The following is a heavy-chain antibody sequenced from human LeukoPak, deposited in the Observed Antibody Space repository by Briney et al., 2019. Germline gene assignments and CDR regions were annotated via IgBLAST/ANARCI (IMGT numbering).Heavy chain of an antibody. CDR1: GFTFSNYA. CDR2: ISGSGGST. CDR3: AKGLDIVVPYYAMDV. V-gene: IGHV3-23*01. J-gene: IGHJ6*02. Sequence: GGSLRLSCAASGFTFSNYAMSWVRQAPGKGLEWVSAISGSGGSTYYADSVKGRFTISRGNSKNTLYLQMNSLRAEDTAVYYSAKGLDIVVPYYAMDVWGQGTTVTVSS. D-gene: IGHD2-2*01.